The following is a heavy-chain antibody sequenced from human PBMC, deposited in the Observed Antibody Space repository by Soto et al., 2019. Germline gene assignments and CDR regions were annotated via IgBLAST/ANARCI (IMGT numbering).Heavy chain of an antibody. D-gene: IGHD2-2*03. Sequence: GGSLRLSCAASGFTFSSYAMHWVRQAPGKGLEWVAVITYDGSNKYYADSVKGRFTISRDNSKNTLYLQMDSLRAEDTVVYYCAILDIVVVPAPFDYWGQGTLVTVSS. CDR3: AILDIVVVPAPFDY. CDR2: ITYDGSNK. V-gene: IGHV3-30-3*01. CDR1: GFTFSSYA. J-gene: IGHJ4*02.